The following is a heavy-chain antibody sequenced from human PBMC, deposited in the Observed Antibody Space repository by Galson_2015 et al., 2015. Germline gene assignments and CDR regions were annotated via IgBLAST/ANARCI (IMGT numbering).Heavy chain of an antibody. CDR3: ARDRDLTL. J-gene: IGHJ4*02. CDR1: GFTFSSYG. D-gene: IGHD3-10*01. V-gene: IGHV3-53*01. Sequence: SLRLSCAASGFTFSSYGVHWVRQAPGKGLEWVSVIYSGGSTYYADSVKGRFTISRDNSKNTLYLQMNSLRAEDTAVYYCARDRDLTLWGQGTLVTVSS. CDR2: IYSGGST.